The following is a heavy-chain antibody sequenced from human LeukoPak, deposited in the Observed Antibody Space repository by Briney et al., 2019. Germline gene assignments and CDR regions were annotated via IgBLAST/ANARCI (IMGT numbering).Heavy chain of an antibody. Sequence: PSETLSLTCAVYGGSFSGYYWGWIRQPPGKGLEWIATGDYSGGTYYNPSLESRVAISADMSKNQISLQLTSVTGADTAVYYCAGERGEEYSSGWYKTNFFYNWGQGIRVTVSS. V-gene: IGHV4-34*01. D-gene: IGHD6-19*01. J-gene: IGHJ4*02. CDR2: GDYSGGT. CDR1: GGSFSGYY. CDR3: AGERGEEYSSGWYKTNFFYN.